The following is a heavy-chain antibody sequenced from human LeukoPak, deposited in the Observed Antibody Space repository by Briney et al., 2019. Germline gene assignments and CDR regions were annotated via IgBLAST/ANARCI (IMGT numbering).Heavy chain of an antibody. Sequence: GGSLRLSCAASGFTVSSNYMNWVRQAPGTGLEWVSVIYSGGSTYYADSVRGRFTISRDNAKNTLYLQMNSLRAEDTALYYCSYYNSNSNQGHWGQGTLVTVSS. V-gene: IGHV3-53*01. CDR2: IYSGGST. CDR1: GFTVSSNY. D-gene: IGHD3-22*01. CDR3: SYYNSNSNQGH. J-gene: IGHJ4*02.